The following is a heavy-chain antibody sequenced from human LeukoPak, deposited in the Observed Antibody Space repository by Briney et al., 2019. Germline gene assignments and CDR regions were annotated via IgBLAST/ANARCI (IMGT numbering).Heavy chain of an antibody. CDR1: GFTFTNYA. Sequence: GGSLRLSCAASGFTFTNYAMIGVPQAPGRGLEWVSAIRSGGDGTLYADSVKGRFTISRDNSKNTLFLQMDNMRAEDTAIYYCARDPNGDYVGGFEMWGPGTKVSVS. J-gene: IGHJ3*02. V-gene: IGHV3-23*01. CDR3: ARDPNGDYVGGFEM. CDR2: IRSGGDGT. D-gene: IGHD4-17*01.